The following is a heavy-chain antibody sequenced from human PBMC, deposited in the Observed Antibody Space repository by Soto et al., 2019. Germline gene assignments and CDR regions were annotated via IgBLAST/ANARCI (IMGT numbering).Heavy chain of an antibody. CDR2: ILYDGSKK. CDR1: GFTFSSYG. Sequence: QEHLVQSGGGVVQPGGSLRLSCAASGFTFSSYGMHWVRQAPGKGLEWVAVILYDGSKKYYADSMKGRFTISRDNSKNTLYLQMISLRVEDTALYYCAKDRGALRWSEEHYYFDYWGQGTLVTVSS. CDR3: AKDRGALRWSEEHYYFDY. V-gene: IGHV3-30*18. J-gene: IGHJ4*02. D-gene: IGHD4-17*01.